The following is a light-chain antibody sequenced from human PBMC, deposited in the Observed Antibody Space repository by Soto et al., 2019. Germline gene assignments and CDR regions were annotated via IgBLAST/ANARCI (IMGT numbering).Light chain of an antibody. CDR3: QPYNSYSRT. CDR1: QSISSW. V-gene: IGKV1-5*01. J-gene: IGKJ1*01. CDR2: DAS. Sequence: DIQMTQSPSTLSASVGDRVTITCRASQSISSWLAWYQQKPWKAPKLLIYDASSLDSGVPSRFSGSGSGPEFTLTISSLQPDDFATYYCQPYNSYSRTFGQGTKGAIK.